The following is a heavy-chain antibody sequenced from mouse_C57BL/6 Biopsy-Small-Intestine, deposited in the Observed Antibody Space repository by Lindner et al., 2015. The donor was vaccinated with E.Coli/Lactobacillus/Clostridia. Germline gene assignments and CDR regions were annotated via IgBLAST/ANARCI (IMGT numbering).Heavy chain of an antibody. D-gene: IGHD4-1*01. CDR2: ISSGSSTI. V-gene: IGHV5-17*01. J-gene: IGHJ2*01. CDR1: GFTFSDYG. Sequence: VQLQESGGGLVKPGGSLKLSCAASGFTFSDYGMHWVRQAPEKGLEWVAYISSGSSTIYYAYTVKGRFTISRDNAKNTLFLQMTSLRSEDTAMYYCTRRPGTSYFDYWGQGTTLTVSS. CDR3: TRRPGTSYFDY.